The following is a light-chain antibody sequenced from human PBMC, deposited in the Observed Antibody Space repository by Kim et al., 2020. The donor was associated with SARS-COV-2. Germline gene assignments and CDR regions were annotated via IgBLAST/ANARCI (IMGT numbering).Light chain of an antibody. V-gene: IGKV1D-16*01. CDR3: QQYDNYPRT. Sequence: DIQMTQSPSSLSSSVGDRVTITCRASQSISSWLAGYQQKPGKAPKCFIYAASSLQSGVPSKFSGSGSGTDFTLTISSLQPEDFATYYCQQYDNYPRTFGQGTKVDIK. CDR2: AAS. CDR1: QSISSW. J-gene: IGKJ1*01.